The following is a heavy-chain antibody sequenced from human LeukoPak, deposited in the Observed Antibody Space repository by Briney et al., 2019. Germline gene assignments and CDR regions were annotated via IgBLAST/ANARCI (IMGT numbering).Heavy chain of an antibody. CDR1: GGSFSGYY. CDR3: ARRSAVAAHLDY. Sequence: SETLSLTCAVYGGSFSGYYLSWIRQPPGKGLEWIGEINHSGSTNYNPSLKSRVTISVDTSKNQFSLKLSSVTAADTAVYYCARRSAVAAHLDYWGQGTLVTVSS. D-gene: IGHD6-19*01. J-gene: IGHJ4*02. CDR2: INHSGST. V-gene: IGHV4-34*01.